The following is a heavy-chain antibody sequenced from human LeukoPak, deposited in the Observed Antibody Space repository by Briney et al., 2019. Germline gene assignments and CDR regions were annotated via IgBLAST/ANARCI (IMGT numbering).Heavy chain of an antibody. J-gene: IGHJ2*01. CDR1: RGTFSSYA. V-gene: IGHV1-69*05. D-gene: IGHD2-15*01. CDR2: IIPIFGTA. CDR3: AAIRGCSGGSCSDLYWYFDL. Sequence: GASVKVSCKASRGTFSSYAISWVRQAPGQGLEWMGGIIPIFGTANYAQKFQDRVTITTDESTSTAYMELSSLRSEDTAVYYCAAIRGCSGGSCSDLYWYFDLWGRGTLVTASS.